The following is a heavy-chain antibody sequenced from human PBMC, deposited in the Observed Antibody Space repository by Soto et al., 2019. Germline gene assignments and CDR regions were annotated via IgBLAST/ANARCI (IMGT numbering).Heavy chain of an antibody. CDR3: ARYEYCGGDCYSGSDYYYYGMDV. CDR1: GGSISSYY. CDR2: IYYSGST. D-gene: IGHD2-21*02. Sequence: SETLSLTCTVSGGSISSYYWSWIRQPPGKGLEWIGYIYYSGSTNYNPSLKSRVTMTRDTSTSTVYMELRSLRSDDTAVYYCARYEYCGGDCYSGSDYYYYGMDVWGQGTTVTVSS. V-gene: IGHV4-59*01. J-gene: IGHJ6*02.